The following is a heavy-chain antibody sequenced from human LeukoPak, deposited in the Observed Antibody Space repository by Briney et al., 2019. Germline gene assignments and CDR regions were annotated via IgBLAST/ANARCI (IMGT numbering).Heavy chain of an antibody. V-gene: IGHV3-23*01. Sequence: PGGSLRLSCAASGFTFSSYAMSWVRQAPGKGLEWVSAISGSGGSTYYADSVKGRFTTSRDNSKNTLYLQMNSLRAEDTAVYYCAKDQLPSGSYYFDYWGQGTLVTVSS. CDR3: AKDQLPSGSYYFDY. CDR2: ISGSGGST. CDR1: GFTFSSYA. J-gene: IGHJ4*02. D-gene: IGHD3-10*01.